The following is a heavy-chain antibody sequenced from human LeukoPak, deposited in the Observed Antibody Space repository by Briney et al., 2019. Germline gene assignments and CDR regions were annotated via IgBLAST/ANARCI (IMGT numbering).Heavy chain of an antibody. Sequence: GGSLRLSCAGSGITFRSYGMHXXRQAPGKGLEWXXXXXXXXXXKYYADSVKGRFSISRDNSKNTLYLQMDSLRADDTAVYYCAKGARGDTVTSIVGLNWFDPWGQGTLVTVSS. CDR2: XXXXXXXK. CDR1: GITFRSYG. J-gene: IGHJ5*02. CDR3: AKGARGDTVTSIVGLNWFDP. V-gene: IGHV3-30*18. D-gene: IGHD4-17*01.